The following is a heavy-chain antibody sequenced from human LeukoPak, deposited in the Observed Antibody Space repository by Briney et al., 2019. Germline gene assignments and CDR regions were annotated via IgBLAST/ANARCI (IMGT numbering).Heavy chain of an antibody. Sequence: SETLSLTCTVSGRSISPYYWSWVRQPAGKGLEWIGRMSATGTTSYNPSLKSRVSMSVDTSTNQFSLKLDSVTAADTAVYYCASSEVGSTTVFDYWGQGTLITVSS. J-gene: IGHJ4*02. V-gene: IGHV4-4*07. CDR1: GRSISPYY. CDR3: ASSEVGSTTVFDY. CDR2: MSATGTT. D-gene: IGHD1-1*01.